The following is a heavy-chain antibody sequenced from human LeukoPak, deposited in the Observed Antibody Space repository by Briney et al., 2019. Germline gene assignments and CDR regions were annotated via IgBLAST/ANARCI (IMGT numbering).Heavy chain of an antibody. CDR1: GFSVDSNY. V-gene: IGHV3-53*01. CDR3: ARESPTSGIDS. CDR2: IYSNGKE. D-gene: IGHD2-15*01. Sequence: GGSLRLSCLASGFSVDSNYMSWVRQAPGKGLEWVSVIYSNGKEYYAESAKGRFTTSRDISKNSLDLQMNRLRGDDTAVYYCARESPTSGIDSWGQGTLVIVSS. J-gene: IGHJ5*01.